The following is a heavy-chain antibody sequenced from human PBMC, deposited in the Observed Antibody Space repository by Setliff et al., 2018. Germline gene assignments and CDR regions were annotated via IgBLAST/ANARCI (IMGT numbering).Heavy chain of an antibody. CDR2: TIPSFGST. J-gene: IGHJ3*01. CDR1: GGTFRSYG. D-gene: IGHD2-21*02. CDR3: ARDWFCSGGDCSYVFDF. Sequence: GASVKVSCKASGGTFRSYGISWVRQAPGQGLEWMGGTIPSFGSTNYAQKFQGRVTLTTDTSTGTAYMELRSLTFDDPAVYYCARDWFCSGGDCSYVFDFWGQGTMVTVSS. V-gene: IGHV1-69*05.